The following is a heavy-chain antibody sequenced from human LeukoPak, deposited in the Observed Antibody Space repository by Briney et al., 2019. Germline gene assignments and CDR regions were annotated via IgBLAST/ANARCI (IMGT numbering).Heavy chain of an antibody. CDR3: AKDQPRLGTMIVVAALTVFDY. CDR2: ISGSGGST. J-gene: IGHJ4*02. CDR1: GFTLSSYA. Sequence: GGSLRLSCAASGFTLSSYAMSWVRQAPGKGLEWVSAISGSGGSTYCADSVKSRFTISRDNSENQLYLHMHRLRAEDTAVYYCAKDQPRLGTMIVVAALTVFDYWGQGTLVTVSS. D-gene: IGHD3-22*01. V-gene: IGHV3-23*01.